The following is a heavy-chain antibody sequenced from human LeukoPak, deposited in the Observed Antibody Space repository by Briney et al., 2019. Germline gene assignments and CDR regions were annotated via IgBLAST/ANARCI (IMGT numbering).Heavy chain of an antibody. CDR3: AKDRSSGWYEGYYFDY. D-gene: IGHD6-19*01. Sequence: GGSLRLSCAASGFTFSSYGMHWVRQAPGKGLEWVAFIRYDGSNKYYADSAKGRFTISRDNSKNTLYLQMNSLRAEDTAVYYCAKDRSSGWYEGYYFDYWGQGTLVTVSS. CDR2: IRYDGSNK. CDR1: GFTFSSYG. V-gene: IGHV3-30*02. J-gene: IGHJ4*02.